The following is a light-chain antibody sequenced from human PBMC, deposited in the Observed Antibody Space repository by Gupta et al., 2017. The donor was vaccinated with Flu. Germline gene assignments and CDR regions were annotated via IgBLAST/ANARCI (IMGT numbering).Light chain of an antibody. V-gene: IGLV2-14*01. CDR3: SSYTSSSLYV. Sequence: QSALTQPASVSGSPGQSITISCTGTSSDVGGYKYVSWYQQYPGKAPKLMIYDVTNRPSGVSYRFSGSKSGNTASLTISGLQAEDEADYYCSSYTSSSLYVFGTGTKVTVL. J-gene: IGLJ1*01. CDR2: DVT. CDR1: SSDVGGYKY.